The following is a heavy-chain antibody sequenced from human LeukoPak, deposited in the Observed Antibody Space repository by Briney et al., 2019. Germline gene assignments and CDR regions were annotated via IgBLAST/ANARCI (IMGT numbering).Heavy chain of an antibody. J-gene: IGHJ4*02. V-gene: IGHV3-23*01. D-gene: IGHD4-17*01. CDR2: ISGSGGST. CDR3: AKDPGTVTTSLDY. Sequence: AGGSLRLSCAASGFTFSSYGMSWVRQAPGKGLEWVSAISGSGGSTYYADSVKGRFTISRDNSKNTLYLQMNSLRAEDTAVYYCAKDPGTVTTSLDYWGQGTLVTVSS. CDR1: GFTFSSYG.